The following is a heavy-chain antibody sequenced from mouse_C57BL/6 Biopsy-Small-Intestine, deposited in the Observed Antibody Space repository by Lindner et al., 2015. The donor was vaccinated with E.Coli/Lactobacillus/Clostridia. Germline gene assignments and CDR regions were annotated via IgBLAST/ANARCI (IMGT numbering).Heavy chain of an antibody. CDR1: GYTFTSYG. Sequence: SVKVSCKASGYTFTSYGISWVRQAPGQGLEWMGWISVYNGNTKNAEKLQGRVTMTTDISTSTAYMELRSLRSDDTAGYFCARDSPITMFPYYYAMDVWGQGTTVTVSS. CDR3: ARDSPITMFPYYYAMDV. CDR2: ISVYNGNT. D-gene: IGHD1-1*02. J-gene: IGHJ4*01. V-gene: IGHV1-84*02.